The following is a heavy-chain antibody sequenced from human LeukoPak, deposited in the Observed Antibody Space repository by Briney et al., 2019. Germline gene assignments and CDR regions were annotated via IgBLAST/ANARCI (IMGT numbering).Heavy chain of an antibody. J-gene: IGHJ4*02. CDR2: TRYDGSNK. CDR1: GFTFSSYG. Sequence: PGGSLRLSCAASGFTFSSYGMYWVRQAPGKGLEWVAFTRYDGSNKYYADSVKGRFTISRDNSKNTLYLKMNSLRAEDTAVYYCAKNPDADEYYFDYWGQGTLVTVSS. V-gene: IGHV3-30*02. CDR3: AKNPDADEYYFDY.